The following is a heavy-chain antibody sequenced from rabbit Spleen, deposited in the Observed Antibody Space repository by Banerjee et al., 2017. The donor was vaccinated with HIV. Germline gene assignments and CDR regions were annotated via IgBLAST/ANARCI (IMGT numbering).Heavy chain of an antibody. J-gene: IGHJ4*01. Sequence: QEQLVESGGGLVQPGGSLKLPCKASGFDFSYYGVSWVRQAPGKGLEWIGDIYPVFGITNYANWVKGRFTISSDNAQNTVDLQMNSLTPADTATYFCARNANGGWDLWGPGTLVTVS. CDR1: GFDFSYYG. CDR2: IYPVFGIT. V-gene: IGHV1S47*01. CDR3: ARNANGGWDL. D-gene: IGHD4-1*01.